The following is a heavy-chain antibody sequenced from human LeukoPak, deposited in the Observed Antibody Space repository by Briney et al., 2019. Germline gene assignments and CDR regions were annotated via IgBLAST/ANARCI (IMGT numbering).Heavy chain of an antibody. Sequence: SETLSLTCTVSGASISSSNNFWGWIRQPPGKGLEWIGSVHYSGTTYYIPSLKSRVTISVDTSKNQFSLKLSSVTAADTAVYYCARHEEEDGYNAKTFGYWGQGTLVTVSS. V-gene: IGHV4-39*01. D-gene: IGHD5-24*01. CDR1: GASISSSNNF. J-gene: IGHJ4*02. CDR2: VHYSGTT. CDR3: ARHEEEDGYNAKTFGY.